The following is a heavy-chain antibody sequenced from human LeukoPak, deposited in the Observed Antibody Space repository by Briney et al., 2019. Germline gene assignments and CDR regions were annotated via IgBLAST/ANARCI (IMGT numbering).Heavy chain of an antibody. CDR3: ARDPSIKGYFDY. V-gene: IGHV4-38-2*02. CDR1: GYSISSGYY. J-gene: IGHJ4*02. CDR2: IYHSGST. Sequence: SETLSLTCAVSGYSISSGYYWGWIRQPPGKGLEWIGSIYHSGSTYYNPSLKSRVTISVDTSKNQFSLKLSSVTAADTAVYYCARDPSIKGYFDYWGQGTLVTVSS.